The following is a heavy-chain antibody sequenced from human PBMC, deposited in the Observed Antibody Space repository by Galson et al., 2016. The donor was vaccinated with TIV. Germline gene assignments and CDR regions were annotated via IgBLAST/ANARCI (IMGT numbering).Heavy chain of an antibody. D-gene: IGHD3-16*01. V-gene: IGHV1-3*01. J-gene: IGHJ4*02. CDR1: GYTFTSRA. Sequence: SVKVSCKASGYTFTSRAVHWVRQAPGQSLEWMAWINAGNGNNKYSENFQGRLTITRDTSASTVYMELSSLRSEDTAVYYCARDGGGTPAKSLGYWGQGTLVTVSS. CDR2: INAGNGNN. CDR3: ARDGGGTPAKSLGY.